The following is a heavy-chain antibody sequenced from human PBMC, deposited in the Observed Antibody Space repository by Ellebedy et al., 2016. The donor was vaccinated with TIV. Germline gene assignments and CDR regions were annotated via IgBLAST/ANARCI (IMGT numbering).Heavy chain of an antibody. CDR2: INHSGSA. D-gene: IGHD3-16*02. CDR1: GETFSDYY. CDR3: ARRNIVPAEPGIAY. Sequence: SQTLSLTXXAYGETFSDYYWSWIRQPPGKGLEWIGEINHSGSANYNPSLKSRLIISVDTSKNQFSLKLSSLTAADTAVYYCARRNIVPAEPGIAYWGQGTRVTVSS. V-gene: IGHV4-34*01. J-gene: IGHJ4*02.